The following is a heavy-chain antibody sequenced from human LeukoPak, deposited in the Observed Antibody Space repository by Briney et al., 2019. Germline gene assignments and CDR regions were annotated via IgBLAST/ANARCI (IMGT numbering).Heavy chain of an antibody. Sequence: SETLSLTCTVSGGSIDDDTYYWGWIRQPPGKGLEWIGAIFHSGSTHYNPSLESRVSISADTSGKQFSLRLHSVTAADTAVYFCARHRRPLVQGVIYYYYYMDVWGKGTTVTVSS. V-gene: IGHV4-39*01. CDR1: GGSIDDDTYY. J-gene: IGHJ6*03. D-gene: IGHD3-10*01. CDR3: ARHRRPLVQGVIYYYYYMDV. CDR2: IFHSGST.